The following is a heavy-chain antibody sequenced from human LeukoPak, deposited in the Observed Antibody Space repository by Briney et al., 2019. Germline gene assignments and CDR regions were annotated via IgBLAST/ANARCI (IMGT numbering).Heavy chain of an antibody. Sequence: GASVTVSCTASGYTFTSYGISWVRQAPGQGLEWMGWISAYNGNTNYAQKFQGWVTMTRDTSISTAYMELSRLRSDDTAVYYCAREAFDPWGQGTLVTVSS. J-gene: IGHJ5*02. CDR2: ISAYNGNT. CDR3: AREAFDP. V-gene: IGHV1-18*01. CDR1: GYTFTSYG.